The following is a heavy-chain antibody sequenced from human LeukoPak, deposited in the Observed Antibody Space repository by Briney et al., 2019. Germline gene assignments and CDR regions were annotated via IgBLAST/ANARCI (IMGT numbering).Heavy chain of an antibody. CDR3: ARATPIYGSGSYGLFDI. CDR2: MNPNSGNT. J-gene: IGHJ3*02. D-gene: IGHD3-10*01. CDR1: GYTFTSYD. Sequence: GASVNVSCKASGYTFTSYDINWVRQATGQGLEWMGWMNPNSGNTGYAQKFQGRVTMTRNTSISTAYMELSSLRSEDTAVYYCARATPIYGSGSYGLFDIWGQGTMVTVSS. V-gene: IGHV1-8*01.